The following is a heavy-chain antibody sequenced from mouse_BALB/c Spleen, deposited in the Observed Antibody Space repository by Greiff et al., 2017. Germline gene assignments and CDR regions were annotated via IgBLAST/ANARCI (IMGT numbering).Heavy chain of an antibody. CDR1: GFTFSSYG. Sequence: EVQGVESGGDLVKPGGSLKLSCAASGFTFSSYGMSWVRQTPDKRLEWVATISSGGSYPYYPDSVKGRFTISRDNAKNTLYLQMSSLKSEDTAMYYCARQRLNYYAMDYWGQGTSVTVSS. V-gene: IGHV5-6*01. J-gene: IGHJ4*01. CDR2: ISSGGSYP. CDR3: ARQRLNYYAMDY.